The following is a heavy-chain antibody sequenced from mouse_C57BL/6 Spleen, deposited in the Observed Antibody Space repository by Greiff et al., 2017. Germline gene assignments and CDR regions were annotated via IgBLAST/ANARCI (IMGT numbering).Heavy chain of an antibody. D-gene: IGHD2-12*01. CDR2: ISSGGSYT. CDR3: ASYSLDY. CDR1: GFTFSSYG. J-gene: IGHJ2*01. Sequence: EVQGVESGGDLVKPGGSLKLSCAASGFTFSSYGMSWVRQTPDKRLEWVATISSGGSYTYYPDSVKGRFTISRDNAKNTLYLQMSSLKSEDTAMXYCASYSLDYWGQGTTLTVSS. V-gene: IGHV5-6*01.